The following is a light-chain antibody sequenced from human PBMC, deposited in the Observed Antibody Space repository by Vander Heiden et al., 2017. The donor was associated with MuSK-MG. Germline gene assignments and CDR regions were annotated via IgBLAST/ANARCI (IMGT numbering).Light chain of an antibody. CDR2: KDS. CDR1: ALPKKY. J-gene: IGLJ6*01. CDR3: LSADSSGTYYNV. Sequence: SYELTQPPSVSVSLGQMARITCSGEALPKKYAYWYQQKPGQFPVLVIYKDSERPSGIAERFSGSSSGTIVTLTISGVQAEDEADYYCLSADSSGTYYNVFGSGTKVTVL. V-gene: IGLV3-16*01.